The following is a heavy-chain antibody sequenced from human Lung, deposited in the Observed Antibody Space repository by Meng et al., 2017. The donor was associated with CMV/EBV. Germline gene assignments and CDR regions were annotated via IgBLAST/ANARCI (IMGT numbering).Heavy chain of an antibody. D-gene: IGHD2-2*01. CDR2: TYRAGRST. CDR1: GFALRSFA. V-gene: IGHV3-23*03. CDR3: VKDGFNYWSNSCQKDYYKYGMDV. Sequence: GESLMISCAASGFALRSFAMNWVRQAPGKGLEWVSITYRAGRSTYYADSVEGRFTVSRDDSHNKVFLQMDSLRAEDTAVYYCVKDGFNYWSNSCQKDYYKYGMDVWGQGTTVTVSS. J-gene: IGHJ6*02.